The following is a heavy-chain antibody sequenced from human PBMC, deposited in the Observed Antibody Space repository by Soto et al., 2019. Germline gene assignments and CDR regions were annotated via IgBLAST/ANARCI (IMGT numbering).Heavy chain of an antibody. Sequence: DVSLRRSCSPSGFSFSNFWMHLVRQAPGKGLVWVSRIYSDGSGTMYADSVKGRFTISRDNAKSTLYLQMNSLRGEDTAVYYCATLNSFGSDYWGRVTLVTVSS. CDR3: ATLNSFGSDY. J-gene: IGHJ4*02. CDR1: GFSFSNFW. V-gene: IGHV3-74*03. CDR2: IYSDGSGT. D-gene: IGHD5-18*01.